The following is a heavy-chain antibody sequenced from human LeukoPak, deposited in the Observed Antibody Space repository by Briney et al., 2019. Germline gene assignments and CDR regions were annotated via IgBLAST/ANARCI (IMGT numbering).Heavy chain of an antibody. D-gene: IGHD1-26*01. J-gene: IGHJ4*02. Sequence: GGSLRLSCAASGFIFNKYDMQWVRQAPGKGLEWVAVIWADGDHKYYANSVKGRFAISRDNSKNTMYLQMNSLRADDTAVYYCAKEVGPFAGIDYWGQGILVTVSS. CDR2: IWADGDHK. CDR3: AKEVGPFAGIDY. CDR1: GFIFNKYD. V-gene: IGHV3-33*06.